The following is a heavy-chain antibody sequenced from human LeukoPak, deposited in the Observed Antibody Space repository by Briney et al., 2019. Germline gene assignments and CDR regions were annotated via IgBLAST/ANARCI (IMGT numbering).Heavy chain of an antibody. CDR3: ARGRSYGYYYYYYMDV. V-gene: IGHV4-34*01. CDR1: GGSFSGYY. Sequence: PSETLSLTCAVYGGSFSGYYWSWIRQPPGKGLVWIGEVNHSGSTNYNPSLKSRVTISVDTSKNQFSLKLSSVTAADTAVYYCARGRSYGYYYYYYMDVWGKGTTVTVSS. J-gene: IGHJ6*03. CDR2: VNHSGST. D-gene: IGHD5-18*01.